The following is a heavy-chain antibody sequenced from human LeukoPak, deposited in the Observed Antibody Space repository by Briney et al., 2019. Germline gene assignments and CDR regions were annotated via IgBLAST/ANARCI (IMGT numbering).Heavy chain of an antibody. Sequence: GGSLRLSRAASGFTFSSYWMSWVRQAPGKGLEWVANIKQDGSEKYYVDSVKGRFTISRDNAKNSLYLQMNSLRAEDTAVYYCARPPSAYYYYMDVWGKGTTVTVSS. CDR3: ARPPSAYYYYMDV. D-gene: IGHD2-15*01. CDR1: GFTFSSYW. V-gene: IGHV3-7*01. J-gene: IGHJ6*03. CDR2: IKQDGSEK.